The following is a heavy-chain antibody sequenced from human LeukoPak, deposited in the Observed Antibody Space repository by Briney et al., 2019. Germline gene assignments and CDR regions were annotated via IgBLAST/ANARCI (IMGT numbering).Heavy chain of an antibody. Sequence: ASVKVSCTASGYTFTSYYMHWVRQAPGQGLEWMGIINPSGGSTSYAQKFQGRVTMTRDTSTSTVYMELSSLRSEDTAVYYCARDRITIFGVVPPYGMDVWGQGTTVTVSS. CDR2: INPSGGST. CDR1: GYTFTSYY. D-gene: IGHD3-3*01. J-gene: IGHJ6*02. V-gene: IGHV1-46*01. CDR3: ARDRITIFGVVPPYGMDV.